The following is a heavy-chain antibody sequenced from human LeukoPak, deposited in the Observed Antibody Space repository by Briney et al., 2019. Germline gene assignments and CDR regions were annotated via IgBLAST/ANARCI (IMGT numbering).Heavy chain of an antibody. Sequence: SVKVSCKASGYTFTSYGISWVRQAPGQGLEWMGGIIPIFGTANYAQKFQGRVTITTDESTSTAYMELSSLRSEDTAVYYCTREGNRSVSDYWGQGTLVTVSS. J-gene: IGHJ4*02. D-gene: IGHD1-14*01. CDR3: TREGNRSVSDY. CDR2: IIPIFGTA. CDR1: GYTFTSYG. V-gene: IGHV1-69*05.